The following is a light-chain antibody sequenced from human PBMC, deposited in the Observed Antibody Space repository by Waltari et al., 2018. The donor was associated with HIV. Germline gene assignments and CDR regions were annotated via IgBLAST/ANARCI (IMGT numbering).Light chain of an antibody. CDR2: KVS. J-gene: IGKJ1*01. V-gene: IGKV2-30*01. CDR1: QSLVYRDGNTY. CDR3: MQGTHWPWT. Sequence: DIVMTQSPLSLPVTLGQPASISCSSSQSLVYRDGNTYLNWFQQRPGQSPRRLIYKVSNRDSGVPDRLSGSGSGTDFTLTISRVEAEDVGVYYCMQGTHWPWTFGQGTKVEIK.